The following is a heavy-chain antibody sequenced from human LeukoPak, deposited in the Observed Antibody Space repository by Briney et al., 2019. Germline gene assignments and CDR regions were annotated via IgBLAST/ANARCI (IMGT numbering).Heavy chain of an antibody. CDR2: IIPIFGTA. Sequence: SVKVSCKASGGTCSSCAISWVRQAPGQGLEWMGGIIPIFGTANYAQKFQGRVTITAHKSTSTAYMELSSLRSEDTAVYYCASWVVPAASGPYFDYWGQGTLVTVSS. V-gene: IGHV1-69*06. J-gene: IGHJ4*02. CDR3: ASWVVPAASGPYFDY. D-gene: IGHD2-2*01. CDR1: GGTCSSCA.